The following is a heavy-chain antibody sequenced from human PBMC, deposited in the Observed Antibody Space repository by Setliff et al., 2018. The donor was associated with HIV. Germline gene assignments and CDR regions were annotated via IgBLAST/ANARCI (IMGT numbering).Heavy chain of an antibody. J-gene: IGHJ4*02. CDR3: ARDPRGLLSPVPRGYFDY. CDR2: IYHSGTA. V-gene: IGHV4-38-2*02. Sequence: PSETLSLTCNVSGFSISSNYYWGWVRQPPGGGLEWIGNIYHSGTAYYNPSFKTRVAISIDTSKNYVSLKLRSLTAADTAIYYCARDPRGLLSPVPRGYFDYWGQGALVTVSS. D-gene: IGHD3-22*01. CDR1: GFSISSNYY.